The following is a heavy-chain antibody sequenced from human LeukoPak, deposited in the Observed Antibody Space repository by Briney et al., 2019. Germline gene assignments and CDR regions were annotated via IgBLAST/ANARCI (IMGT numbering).Heavy chain of an antibody. V-gene: IGHV3-7*01. CDR2: INQGGSEK. CDR1: GLTFRSYW. CDR3: ARERDGRFFDY. J-gene: IGHJ4*02. Sequence: PGGSLRLSCAVSGLTFRSYWMSWVRQAPGKGLEWVANINQGGSEKYFVDSVKGRFTISRDNAKNSLHLQMDTLRADDRAVYYCARERDGRFFDYWGQGTLVTVSS. D-gene: IGHD5-24*01.